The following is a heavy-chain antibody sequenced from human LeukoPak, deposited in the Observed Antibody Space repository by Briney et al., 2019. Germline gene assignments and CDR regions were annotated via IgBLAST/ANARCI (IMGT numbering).Heavy chain of an antibody. V-gene: IGHV3-15*07. Sequence: GGSLRLSCAASSYTFSDAWMNWVRQAPGKGLEWVGRIEAKAHGGTTNYAAPVKGRFTISRDDSKNTLYLQMNSLKTEDTAVYYRTADPFYDSAGFGFWGQGTLVTVSS. CDR1: SYTFSDAW. CDR2: IEAKAHGGTT. D-gene: IGHD3-22*01. J-gene: IGHJ4*02. CDR3: TADPFYDSAGFGF.